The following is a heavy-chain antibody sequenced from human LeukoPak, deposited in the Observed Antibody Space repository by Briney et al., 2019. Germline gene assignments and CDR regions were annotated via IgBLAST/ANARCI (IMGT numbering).Heavy chain of an antibody. Sequence: SVKVSCKASGGTFSSYAISWVRQAPGQGLEWMGGIIPIFGTANYAQKFQGRVTITADESTSTAYVELSSLRSENTAVYYCARFGAEDYYDSSGYSELYFQHWGQGTLVTVSS. CDR1: GGTFSSYA. V-gene: IGHV1-69*13. D-gene: IGHD3-22*01. J-gene: IGHJ1*01. CDR2: IIPIFGTA. CDR3: ARFGAEDYYDSSGYSELYFQH.